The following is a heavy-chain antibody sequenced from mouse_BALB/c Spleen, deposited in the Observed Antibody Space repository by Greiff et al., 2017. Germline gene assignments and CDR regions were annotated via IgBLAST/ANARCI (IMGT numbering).Heavy chain of an antibody. J-gene: IGHJ2*01. CDR1: GYTFTSYW. D-gene: IGHD1-1*01. CDR2: INPCNGRT. Sequence: QVQLQQPGAELVKPGASVKLSCKASGYTFTSYWMYWVKQRPGKGLEWIGEINPCNGRTNYNEKFKSKATLTVDKSSSTAYMQLSSLTSEDSAVYSGAKKGYGSTEGYFDYWGQGTTLTVSS. V-gene: IGHV1S81*02. CDR3: AKKGYGSTEGYFDY.